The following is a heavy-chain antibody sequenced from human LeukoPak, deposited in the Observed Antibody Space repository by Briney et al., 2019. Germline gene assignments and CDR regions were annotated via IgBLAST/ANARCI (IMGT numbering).Heavy chain of an antibody. CDR1: GFTFSAYG. CDR2: VSGADGTT. J-gene: IGHJ4*02. V-gene: IGHV3-23*01. CDR3: AKSPMSSTRYSSSWYYFDY. D-gene: IGHD6-13*01. Sequence: QPGGSLRLSCAASGFTFSAYGMSWVRQSPRKGLEWVSGVSGADGTTYYADSVKGRFTISRDNSKNTLYLQMNSLRAEDTAVYYCAKSPMSSTRYSSSWYYFDYWGQGTLVTVSS.